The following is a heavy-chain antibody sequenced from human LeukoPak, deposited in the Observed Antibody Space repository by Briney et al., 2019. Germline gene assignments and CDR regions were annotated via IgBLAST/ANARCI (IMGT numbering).Heavy chain of an antibody. CDR2: TYYRSKWYI. Sequence: SQTLSLTCAISGDSVSGNRAVWNWVRQSPSRGLEWLGRTYYRSKWYIDYPVSVKGRMIINPDTSKNQFSLQVNSVTPEDTAVYFCAKVIAGELATMTWGQGTLATVSP. CDR3: AKVIAGELATMT. J-gene: IGHJ4*02. V-gene: IGHV6-1*01. D-gene: IGHD5-24*01. CDR1: GDSVSGNRAV.